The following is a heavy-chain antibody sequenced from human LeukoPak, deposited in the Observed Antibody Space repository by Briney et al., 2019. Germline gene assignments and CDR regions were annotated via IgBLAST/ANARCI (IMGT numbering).Heavy chain of an antibody. CDR2: ISADNGDT. CDR1: GYIFTIYG. CDR3: ARGGTPTTTFGGY. D-gene: IGHD3-16*01. J-gene: IGHJ4*02. V-gene: IGHV1-18*01. Sequence: ASVKVSCKASGYIFTIYGINWVRQAPGQGLEWMGWISADNGDTNYAQKFQGRVNMTTDTSTSRVYMELRSLRSDDTALYYCARGGTPTTTFGGYWGQGTMVTVSS.